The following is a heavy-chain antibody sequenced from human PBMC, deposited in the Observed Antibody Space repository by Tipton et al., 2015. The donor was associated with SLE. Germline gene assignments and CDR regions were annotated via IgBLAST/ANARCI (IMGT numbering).Heavy chain of an antibody. CDR3: AKSMGVGYCSGGNCFEPFDY. V-gene: IGHV4-38-2*02. CDR1: GYSINSGYY. J-gene: IGHJ4*02. Sequence: TLSLTCTVSGYSINSGYYWGWIRQPPGKGLAWIGIIYHSGYTSYNPSLKSRVTISVDTSKNQFSLRLNSVTAVDTAVYYCAKSMGVGYCSGGNCFEPFDYWGQGTLVTVSS. CDR2: IYHSGYT. D-gene: IGHD2-15*01.